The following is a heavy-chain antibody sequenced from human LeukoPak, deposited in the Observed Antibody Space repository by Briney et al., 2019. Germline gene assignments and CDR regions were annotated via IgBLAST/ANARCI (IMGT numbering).Heavy chain of an antibody. D-gene: IGHD1-26*01. CDR1: GGSISSSSYY. CDR3: ARDGLVGAHDAFDI. J-gene: IGHJ3*02. Sequence: PSETLSLTCTVSGGSISSSSYYWGWIRQPPGKGLEWIGSIYYSGSTYYNPSLKSRVTISVDRSKNQFSLKLSSVTAADTAVYYCARDGLVGAHDAFDIWGQGTMVTVSS. V-gene: IGHV4-39*07. CDR2: IYYSGST.